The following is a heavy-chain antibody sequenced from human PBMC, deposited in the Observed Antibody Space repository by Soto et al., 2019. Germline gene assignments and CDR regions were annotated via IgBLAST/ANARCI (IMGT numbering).Heavy chain of an antibody. CDR3: ARHGPAGYCSGGSCNWFDP. CDR1: SYSVSTTTYF. J-gene: IGHJ5*02. CDR2: IYYGGTT. D-gene: IGHD2-15*01. V-gene: IGHV4-39*01. Sequence: QVQLQESGPGLVKPSETLSLTCTVSSYSVSTTTYFWAWIRQPPGKGLEWIGSIYYGGTTYYNSSHKSRVTISVDTSKNQFSLKLSSVTAADTAVYYCARHGPAGYCSGGSCNWFDPWGQGTLVTVSS.